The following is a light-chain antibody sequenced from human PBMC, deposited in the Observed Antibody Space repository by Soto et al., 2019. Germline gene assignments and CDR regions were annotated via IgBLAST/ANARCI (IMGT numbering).Light chain of an antibody. CDR2: GAS. Sequence: EIVLTQSPGTLSLSPGERATLSCRASQSVSSSYLAWYQQKPGQAPRLLIYGASSRPTGVPDRFVGRGSGTDFSLTISSLQSEDFAVYYCQQRSNWPLTFGGGTKVDIK. V-gene: IGKV3D-20*02. J-gene: IGKJ4*01. CDR3: QQRSNWPLT. CDR1: QSVSSSY.